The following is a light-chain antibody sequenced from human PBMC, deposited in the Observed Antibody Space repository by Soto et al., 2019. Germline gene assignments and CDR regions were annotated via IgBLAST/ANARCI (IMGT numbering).Light chain of an antibody. V-gene: IGKV3-11*01. J-gene: IGKJ2*01. Sequence: EIVLTQSPATLSLSPGERATLSCRASQSVSSYLACYQQKPGQPPRLLIYDASNRATGIPARFSGSGSGTDFNLTISSLEPEDFAVYYCQHRSNWPPYTFGQGTKLEIK. CDR1: QSVSSY. CDR2: DAS. CDR3: QHRSNWPPYT.